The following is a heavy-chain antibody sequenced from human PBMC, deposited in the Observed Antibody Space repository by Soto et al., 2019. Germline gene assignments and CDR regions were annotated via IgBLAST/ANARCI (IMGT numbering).Heavy chain of an antibody. J-gene: IGHJ5*02. CDR1: GGTFSSYA. Sequence: GASVKVSCKASGGTFSSYAISWVRQAPGKGLEWMGGFDPEDGETIYAQKFQGRITMTEDTPTDTAYMELSSLRSEDTAVYYCATSALGTTSAWFDPWGQGTLVTVSS. D-gene: IGHD1-26*01. V-gene: IGHV1-24*01. CDR3: ATSALGTTSAWFDP. CDR2: FDPEDGET.